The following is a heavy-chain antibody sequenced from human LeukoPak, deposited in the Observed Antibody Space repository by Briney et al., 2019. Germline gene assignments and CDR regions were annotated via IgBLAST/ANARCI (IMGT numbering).Heavy chain of an antibody. CDR1: GFTFGDYS. CDR3: ARGPTRIGVAGTWPLDY. Sequence: PGGSLRLSRAASGFTFGDYSMKWVRQAPGKGLEWVSSISSGNSYIYYGDSVKGRFTISRDNAKTSLYLQMNSLRDEDTAVYYCARGPTRIGVAGTWPLDYWGQGTLVTVSS. D-gene: IGHD6-19*01. V-gene: IGHV3-21*01. CDR2: ISSGNSYI. J-gene: IGHJ4*02.